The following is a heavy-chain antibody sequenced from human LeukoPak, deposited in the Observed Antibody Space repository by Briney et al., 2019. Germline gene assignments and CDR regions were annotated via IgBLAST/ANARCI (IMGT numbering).Heavy chain of an antibody. J-gene: IGHJ6*03. Sequence: PSQTLSLTCTVSGGSISGSSYYWSWIRQPAGKGLEWIGRIYSSGSTNYNPSLKSRFTISVDTSKNQLSLKLSSVTAADTAVYYCARVSWFPGTSYYYMDVWGKGTPVTVSS. CDR2: IYSSGST. CDR3: ARVSWFPGTSYYYMDV. D-gene: IGHD1-1*01. V-gene: IGHV4-61*02. CDR1: GGSISGSSYY.